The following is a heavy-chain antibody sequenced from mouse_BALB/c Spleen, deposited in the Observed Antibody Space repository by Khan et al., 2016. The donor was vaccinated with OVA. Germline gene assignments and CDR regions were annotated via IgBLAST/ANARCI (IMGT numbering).Heavy chain of an antibody. CDR3: ARAYYRYDGYYAMDY. D-gene: IGHD2-14*01. CDR2: IWGGGGT. V-gene: IGHV2-6-4*01. J-gene: IGHJ4*01. CDR1: GFSLSRYN. Sequence: QVQLQQPGPGLVAPSQSLSITCTVSGFSLSRYNIHWVRQPPGKGLEWLGMIWGGGGTDYNSTLKSRLSISKDNSKSQVFLKMNSLQTDDTAMYXRARAYYRYDGYYAMDYWGQGTSVTVSS.